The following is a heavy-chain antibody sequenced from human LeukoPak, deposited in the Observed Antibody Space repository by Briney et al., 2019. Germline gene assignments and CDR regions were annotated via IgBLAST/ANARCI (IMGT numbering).Heavy chain of an antibody. V-gene: IGHV4-34*01. J-gene: IGHJ4*02. CDR2: INHSGST. D-gene: IGHD6-6*01. Sequence: SETLSLTWAVYGGSFSGYYWSWIRQPPGKGLEWIGEINHSGSTNYNPSLKSRVSISVDTSKNQFSLKLSSVTAADTAVYYCARSYSSSLGVIDYWGQGTLVTVSS. CDR1: GGSFSGYY. CDR3: ARSYSSSLGVIDY.